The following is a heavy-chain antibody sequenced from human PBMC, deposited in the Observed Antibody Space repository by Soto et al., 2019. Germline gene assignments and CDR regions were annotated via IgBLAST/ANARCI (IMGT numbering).Heavy chain of an antibody. CDR1: GFTFGNFV. J-gene: IGHJ6*02. CDR3: TKASSDRNHMEV. V-gene: IGHV3-23*01. Sequence: GGSLRLSCAASGFTFGNFVMRWVRQTPGKGLEWVSTITEPGGDTYYTDSVTGRFTISRDNSKNTLYLQMTSLRAEDTALYYCTKASSDRNHMEVWGPGTTVTVSS. CDR2: ITEPGGDT.